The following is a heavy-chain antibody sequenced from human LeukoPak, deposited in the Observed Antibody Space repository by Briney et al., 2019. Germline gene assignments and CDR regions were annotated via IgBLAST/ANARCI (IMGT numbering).Heavy chain of an antibody. Sequence: ASVTVSCKASGYTFTGYYMHWVRQAPGQGLEWMGWINPNSGGTNYAQKFQGRVTMTRDKSISTAYMELSRLRSDDTAVYYCAAEYYSGGSCYPKFDYWGQGTLVTVSS. CDR3: AAEYYSGGSCYPKFDY. CDR2: INPNSGGT. V-gene: IGHV1-2*02. CDR1: GYTFTGYY. J-gene: IGHJ4*02. D-gene: IGHD2-15*01.